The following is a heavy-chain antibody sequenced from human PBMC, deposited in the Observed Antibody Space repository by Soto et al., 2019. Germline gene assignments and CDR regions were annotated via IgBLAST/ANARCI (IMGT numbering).Heavy chain of an antibody. Sequence: GGSLRHSCAASGFHFSSYAMHWVRQATGKGLEWVAVISYDGSNKYYADSVKGRFTISRDNSKNTLYLQMNSLRAEDTAVYYCARDVLAARLDNYFDYWGQGTLVTVSS. D-gene: IGHD6-6*01. CDR1: GFHFSSYA. CDR2: ISYDGSNK. J-gene: IGHJ4*02. CDR3: ARDVLAARLDNYFDY. V-gene: IGHV3-30-3*01.